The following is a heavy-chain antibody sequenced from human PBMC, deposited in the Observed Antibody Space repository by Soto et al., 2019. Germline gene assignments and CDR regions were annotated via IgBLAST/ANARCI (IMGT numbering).Heavy chain of an antibody. D-gene: IGHD2-21*01. CDR2: IRRIAYGGTT. Sequence: GGSLRLSCSSSGFNFAAYTMSWVRLTPGKGLEWVGFIRRIAYGGTTDYAASVKGRFTISRDDSRKIVYLQMSRLKIEDTAVYYCSGSLRIDLASWGQGTLVTGSS. J-gene: IGHJ4*02. V-gene: IGHV3-49*04. CDR1: GFNFAAYT. CDR3: SGSLRIDLAS.